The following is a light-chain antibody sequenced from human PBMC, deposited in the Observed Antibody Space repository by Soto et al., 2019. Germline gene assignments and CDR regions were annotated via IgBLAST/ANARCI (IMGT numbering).Light chain of an antibody. CDR3: SSYAGSNNHVV. CDR2: EVS. V-gene: IGLV2-8*01. Sequence: QSALTQPPSASGSPGQSVTISCTGTSSDVGGYNYVSWYQQHPGKAPKLMIYEVSKRPSGVPDRFSGSKSGNTASLTVYGLQAEDEADYYCSSYAGSNNHVVFGGGTKLTVL. J-gene: IGLJ2*01. CDR1: SSDVGGYNY.